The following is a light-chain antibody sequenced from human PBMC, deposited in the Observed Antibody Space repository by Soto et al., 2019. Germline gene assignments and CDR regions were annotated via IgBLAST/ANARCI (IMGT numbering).Light chain of an antibody. CDR1: QGISSA. CDR2: DAS. J-gene: IGKJ3*01. V-gene: IGKV1-13*02. Sequence: AIQLTQSPSSLSASVGDRVTITCRASQGISSAVAWYQQNPGKAPTLLIYDASTLESGVPSRFSGSGSGTDFTLTISSLQPEDFTTYYCQQFSGYPFTFGPRTKMDIK. CDR3: QQFSGYPFT.